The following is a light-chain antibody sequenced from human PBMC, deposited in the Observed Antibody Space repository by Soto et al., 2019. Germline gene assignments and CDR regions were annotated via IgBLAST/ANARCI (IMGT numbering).Light chain of an antibody. CDR1: QSISTTY. CDR2: GTS. Sequence: EIVVTQSPGTLSLSPGERATLSCRGSQSISTTYLAWYQQRPGQAPRLLIYGTSSRATGIPDRFSGSGSATDFTLTINRLEPEDFAVYYCQQYGSSPYTFGQGTKVDIK. CDR3: QQYGSSPYT. J-gene: IGKJ2*01. V-gene: IGKV3-20*01.